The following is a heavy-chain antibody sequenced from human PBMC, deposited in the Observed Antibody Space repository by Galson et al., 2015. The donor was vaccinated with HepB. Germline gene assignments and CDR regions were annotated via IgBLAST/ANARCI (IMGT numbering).Heavy chain of an antibody. Sequence: SLRLSCAASGFTFSSYGMHWVRQAPGKGLEWVAFIRYDGSNKYYADSVKGRFTISRGNSKNTLYLQMNSLRAEDTAVYYCAKIFTYYYDSSGYFDGGFDYWGQGTLVTVSS. CDR3: AKIFTYYYDSSGYFDGGFDY. CDR2: IRYDGSNK. V-gene: IGHV3-30*02. J-gene: IGHJ4*02. CDR1: GFTFSSYG. D-gene: IGHD3-22*01.